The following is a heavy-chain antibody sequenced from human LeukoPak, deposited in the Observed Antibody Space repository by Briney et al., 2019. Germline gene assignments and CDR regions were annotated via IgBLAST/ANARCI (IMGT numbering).Heavy chain of an antibody. D-gene: IGHD3-22*01. CDR2: IYYSGST. CDR1: GGSISSYY. Sequence: PSETLSLTCTVSGGSISSYYWSWIRQPPGKGLEWIGYIYYSGSTNYNPSLKSRVTISVDTSKNQFSLKLSSVTAADTAVYYCVRDQGTYYYDSGVKRYYYYYYMDVWGKGTTVTVSS. V-gene: IGHV4-59*01. J-gene: IGHJ6*03. CDR3: VRDQGTYYYDSGVKRYYYYYYMDV.